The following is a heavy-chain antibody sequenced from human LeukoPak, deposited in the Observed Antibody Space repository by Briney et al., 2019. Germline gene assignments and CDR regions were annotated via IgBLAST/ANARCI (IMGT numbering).Heavy chain of an antibody. CDR2: ISYDGTNK. J-gene: IGHJ4*02. V-gene: IGHV3-30*18. CDR1: GFTFSSYG. CDR3: AKDRAMGSYFDY. D-gene: IGHD5-18*01. Sequence: GRSLRLSCVASGFTFSSYGMHWVRQAPGKGLEWVAVISYDGTNKYYADSVKGRFTISRDNSKNTLYLQMNSLRAEDTAVYYCAKDRAMGSYFDYWGQGTLVTVSS.